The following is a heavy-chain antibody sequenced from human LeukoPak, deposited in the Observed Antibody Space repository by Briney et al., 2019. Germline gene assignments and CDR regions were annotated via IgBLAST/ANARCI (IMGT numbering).Heavy chain of an antibody. V-gene: IGHV4-34*01. CDR3: ARQPVPAARSAFDI. J-gene: IGHJ3*02. Sequence: SETLSLTCAVYGGSFSGYYWSWIRQPPGKGLEWIGEINHSGSTNYNPSLKSRVTISVDTSKNQFSLKLSSVTAADTAVYYCARQPVPAARSAFDIWGQGTMVTVSS. CDR1: GGSFSGYY. CDR2: INHSGST. D-gene: IGHD2-2*01.